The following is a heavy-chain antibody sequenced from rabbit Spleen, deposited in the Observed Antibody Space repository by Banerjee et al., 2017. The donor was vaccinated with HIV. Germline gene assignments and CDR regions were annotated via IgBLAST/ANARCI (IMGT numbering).Heavy chain of an antibody. Sequence: QSLEESGGDLVKPGASLTLTCTASGIEFSSNYWICWVRRAPGKGLEWIACIYVGSGATYYASWAKGRVTISKTSSTTVTLQLNSLTAADTATYFCARGGISAGDGYFLWGPGTLVTVS. CDR2: IYVGSGAT. J-gene: IGHJ4*01. CDR1: GIEFSSNYW. V-gene: IGHV1S40*01. D-gene: IGHD8-1*01. CDR3: ARGGISAGDGYFL.